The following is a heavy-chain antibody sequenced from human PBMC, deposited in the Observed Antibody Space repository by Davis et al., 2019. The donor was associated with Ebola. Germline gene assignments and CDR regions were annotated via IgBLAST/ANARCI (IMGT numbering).Heavy chain of an antibody. CDR3: ARGEGGTVLRFLEWLGYYGMDV. CDR2: MNPNSGNT. J-gene: IGHJ6*02. V-gene: IGHV1-8*01. D-gene: IGHD3-3*01. CDR1: GYTFTSYD. Sequence: AASVKVSCKASGYTFTSYDINWVRQATGQGLEWMGWMNPNSGNTGYAQKFQGRVTMTRNTSISTAYMELSSLRSEDTALYYCARGEGGTVLRFLEWLGYYGMDVWGQGTTVTVSS.